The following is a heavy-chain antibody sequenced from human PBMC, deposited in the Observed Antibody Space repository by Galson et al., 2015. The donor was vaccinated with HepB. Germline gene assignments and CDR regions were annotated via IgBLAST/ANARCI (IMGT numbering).Heavy chain of an antibody. V-gene: IGHV1-69*04. J-gene: IGHJ6*03. CDR1: GGTFSNYA. CDR3: ARGSWVGELLFNYMDV. D-gene: IGHD3-10*01. Sequence: SVKVSCKASGGTFSNYAITWVRQAPGQGLEWMGRIIPILGMVNYAQMFQGRVTIIADTSTSTAYMELSSLRSEDTAVYYCARGSWVGELLFNYMDVWGKGTTVTVSS. CDR2: IIPILGMV.